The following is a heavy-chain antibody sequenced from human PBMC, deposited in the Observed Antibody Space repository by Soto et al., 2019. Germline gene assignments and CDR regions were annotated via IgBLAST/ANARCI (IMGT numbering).Heavy chain of an antibody. CDR1: GYTFTGYY. V-gene: IGHV1-2*02. CDR2: INPNSGGT. D-gene: IGHD2-2*01. CDR3: ARWGSTSYPDY. J-gene: IGHJ4*02. Sequence: QVQLVQSGAEVKKPGASVKVSCKASGYTFTGYYMHWVRQAPGQGLEWMGWINPNSGGTNYAQTFQGRVTMTRDTSISTAYMELSRLRSDDTAVYYCARWGSTSYPDYWGQGTLVTVSS.